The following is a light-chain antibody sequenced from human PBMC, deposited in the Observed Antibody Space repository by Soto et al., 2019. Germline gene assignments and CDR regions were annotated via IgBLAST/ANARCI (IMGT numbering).Light chain of an antibody. J-gene: IGLJ2*01. CDR2: LNSDGRH. Sequence: QSVLTQSPSASASLGASVKLTCTLSSGLSSYAVAWHQQQPEKGPRFLMKLNSDGRHIKGDGIPDRLSGSSSGAERHLTISSRQSEDEAVYYCQIWGTDIRVVFGGGTKLTV. CDR3: QIWGTDIRVV. CDR1: SGLSSYA. V-gene: IGLV4-69*01.